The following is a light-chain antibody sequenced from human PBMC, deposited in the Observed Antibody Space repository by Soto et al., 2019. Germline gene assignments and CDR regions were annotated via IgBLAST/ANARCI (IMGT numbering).Light chain of an antibody. V-gene: IGLV1-36*01. J-gene: IGLJ2*01. CDR3: AAWDDSLNVVL. CDR2: FDD. CDR1: TSNIGNNA. Sequence: QSVLTQPPSVSGAPRQRVSISCSGATSNIGNNAVNWYQQLPGKAPKLLIYFDDLMPSGVSDRFSGSKSGTSASLAISGLQSEDEADYYCAAWDDSLNVVLFGGVTQLTVL.